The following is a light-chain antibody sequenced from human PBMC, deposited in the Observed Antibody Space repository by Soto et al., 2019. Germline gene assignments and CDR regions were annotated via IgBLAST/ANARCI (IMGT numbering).Light chain of an antibody. CDR3: QQSYSSPPT. V-gene: IGKV1-39*01. CDR1: QSISNH. J-gene: IGKJ1*01. CDR2: AAS. Sequence: DIQMTQSPSSLSASVEDRVIITCRASQSISNHLNWYQQKPGKAPKLLIFAASSLQSGVPSRFSGSRSGPDFTLTFSSLQPEDFATYYCQQSYSSPPTYGQGTEVEIK.